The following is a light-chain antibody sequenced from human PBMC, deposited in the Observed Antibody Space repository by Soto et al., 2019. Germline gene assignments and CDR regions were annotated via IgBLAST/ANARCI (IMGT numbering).Light chain of an antibody. Sequence: EIVMTQSPVTLSVSPGERATLSCRASQSVRSNLAWYQQKPGQAPRLLIYGASHRATGVPARFSGSRSGTEFTLTSSSLESEDFTVCSCQHYDSRPPGTFGQGTKVEIK. V-gene: IGKV3-15*01. CDR2: GAS. CDR1: QSVRSN. CDR3: QHYDSRPPGT. J-gene: IGKJ1*01.